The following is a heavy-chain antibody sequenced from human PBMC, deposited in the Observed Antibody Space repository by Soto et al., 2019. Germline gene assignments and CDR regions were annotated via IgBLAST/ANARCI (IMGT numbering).Heavy chain of an antibody. D-gene: IGHD6-19*01. CDR1: GFTFSTYA. CDR3: ARDKSPYSSGWHNRHFDY. CDR2: ISYDGSNK. J-gene: IGHJ4*02. Sequence: GGSLRLSCAASGFTFSTYAMHWVRQAPGKGLEWVAVISYDGSNKYYADSVKGRFTISRDNSKNTLYLQMNSLRAEDTAVYYCARDKSPYSSGWHNRHFDYWGLGTLVTVSS. V-gene: IGHV3-30-3*01.